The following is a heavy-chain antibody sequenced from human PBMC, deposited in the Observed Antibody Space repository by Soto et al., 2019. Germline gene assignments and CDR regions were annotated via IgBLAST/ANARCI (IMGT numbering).Heavy chain of an antibody. CDR2: MNSYDGNR. J-gene: IGHJ4*02. CDR1: FFTFTSYG. V-gene: IGHV1-18*01. CDR3: ARGSGAVATVTLIDF. D-gene: IGHD4-17*01. Sequence: ASVKVSCKASFFTFTSYGFSWVRQSPGRALEWLGWMNSYDGNRNYAPKFQDRVTVTTDTSTNTAYMELKSLRSNDTAVYYCARGSGAVATVTLIDFWGQGTLVTVSS.